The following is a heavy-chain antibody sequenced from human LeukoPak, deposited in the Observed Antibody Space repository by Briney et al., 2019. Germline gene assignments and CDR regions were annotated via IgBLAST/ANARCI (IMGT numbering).Heavy chain of an antibody. V-gene: IGHV4-4*02. J-gene: IGHJ5*02. CDR1: GGSISSSNW. Sequence: PSGTLSLTCAVSGGSISSSNWCSWVRQPPGKGLEWIGEIYHSGSTNYNSSLKSRVTISVDKSKNQFSLKLSSVTAADTAVYYCARGGCSSTSCYPFDPWGQGTLVTVSS. CDR2: IYHSGST. CDR3: ARGGCSSTSCYPFDP. D-gene: IGHD2-2*01.